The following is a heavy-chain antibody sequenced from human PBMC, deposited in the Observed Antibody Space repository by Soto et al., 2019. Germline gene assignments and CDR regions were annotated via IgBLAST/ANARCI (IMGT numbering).Heavy chain of an antibody. J-gene: IGHJ6*02. CDR3: ARVARPWIQLGGYYYGMDV. CDR2: IKQDGSEK. V-gene: IGHV3-7*01. Sequence: EVQLVESGGGLVQPGGSLRLSCAASGFTFSSYWMSWVRQAPGKGLEWVANIKQDGSEKYYVDSVKGRFTISRDNAKNSLYLQMNSLRAEDTAVYYCARVARPWIQLGGYYYGMDVWGQGTTVTVSS. CDR1: GFTFSSYW. D-gene: IGHD5-18*01.